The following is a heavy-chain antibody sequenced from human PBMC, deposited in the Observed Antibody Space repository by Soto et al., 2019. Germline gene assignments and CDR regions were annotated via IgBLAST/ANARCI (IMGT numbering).Heavy chain of an antibody. D-gene: IGHD2-2*02. V-gene: IGHV1-18*01. Sequence: LEWMGWISAYNGNTNYAQKLQGRVTMTTDTYTSTAYMELRSLRSDDTAVYYCARDNVVVPAAIGNWFDPWGQGTLVTVSS. CDR2: ISAYNGNT. J-gene: IGHJ5*02. CDR3: ARDNVVVPAAIGNWFDP.